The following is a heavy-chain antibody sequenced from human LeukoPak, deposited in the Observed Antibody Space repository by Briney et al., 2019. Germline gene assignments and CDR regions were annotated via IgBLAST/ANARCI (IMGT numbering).Heavy chain of an antibody. V-gene: IGHV4-59*01. J-gene: IGHJ4*02. CDR2: IYYSGST. D-gene: IGHD3-22*01. CDR1: GGSISSYY. Sequence: SETLSLTCTVSGGSISSYYWSWIRHPPGKGLEWIGYIYYSGSTNYNPSLKSRVTISVDTSKNQFSLKLSSVTAADTAVYYCARVVNYDSSGYYHYYFDYWGQGTLVTVSS. CDR3: ARVVNYDSSGYYHYYFDY.